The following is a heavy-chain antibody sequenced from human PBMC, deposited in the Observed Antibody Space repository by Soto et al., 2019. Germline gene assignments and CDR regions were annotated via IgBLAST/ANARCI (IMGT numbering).Heavy chain of an antibody. CDR3: ARGSSIAGLYYGMDV. CDR2: NYYSGIT. J-gene: IGHJ6*02. D-gene: IGHD6-6*01. V-gene: IGHV4-31*03. CDR1: GGSISSGGYY. Sequence: QVQLQESGPGLVKPSQTLSLTCTVSGGSISSGGYYWTWIRQHPGKGLEWIGYNYYSGITYYNPSLKSRVTTSLDTSKNQFSLKLSSVTAADTDVYYCARGSSIAGLYYGMDVWGQGTTVTVSS.